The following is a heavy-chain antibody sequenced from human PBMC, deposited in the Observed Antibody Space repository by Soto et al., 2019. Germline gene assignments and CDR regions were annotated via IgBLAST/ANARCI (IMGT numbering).Heavy chain of an antibody. CDR3: AREVDDSSGYYEDY. CDR2: INSDGSST. D-gene: IGHD3-22*01. V-gene: IGHV3-74*01. J-gene: IGHJ4*02. CDR1: GFTFSSHW. Sequence: GGSLRLSCAASGFTFSSHWMHWVRQAPGKGLVWVSRINSDGSSTTYADSVKGRFTISRDNAKNTLYLQMNSLRAEDAAVYYCAREVDDSSGYYEDYWGQGTLVTVSS.